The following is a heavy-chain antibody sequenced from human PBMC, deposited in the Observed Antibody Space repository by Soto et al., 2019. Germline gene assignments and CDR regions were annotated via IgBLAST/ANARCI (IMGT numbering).Heavy chain of an antibody. D-gene: IGHD3-22*01. CDR2: INLNNGGT. J-gene: IGHJ4*02. Sequence: QVQLVQSGAEVKKTGAPVKVSCEAPGHYFSGYYMYWVRQAPGHGLEWMGWINLNNGGTNYAQKCQGRATMTRDTSITTRYMDLRGLTSDDTAVYYCASAPPYYGISGYLEVWGLGTLVTVSS. CDR1: GHYFSGYY. CDR3: ASAPPYYGISGYLEV. V-gene: IGHV1-2*02.